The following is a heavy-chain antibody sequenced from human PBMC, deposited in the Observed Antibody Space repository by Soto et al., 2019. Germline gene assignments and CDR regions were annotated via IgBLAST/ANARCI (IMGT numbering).Heavy chain of an antibody. Sequence: GASVKVSCKASGYTFTSYYMHWVRQAPGQGLEWMGIINPSGGSTSYAQKFQGRVTMTRDTSTSTVYMELSSLRSEDTAVYYCARDREEVVRVVIMLVYNYGMDVWGQGTTVTVSS. D-gene: IGHD3-10*01. CDR1: GYTFTSYY. CDR2: INPSGGST. J-gene: IGHJ6*02. CDR3: ARDREEVVRVVIMLVYNYGMDV. V-gene: IGHV1-46*01.